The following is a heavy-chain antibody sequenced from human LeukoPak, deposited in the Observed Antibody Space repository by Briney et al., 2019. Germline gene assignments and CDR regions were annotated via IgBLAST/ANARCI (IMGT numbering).Heavy chain of an antibody. CDR2: IYPGDSDT. V-gene: IGHV5-51*01. D-gene: IGHD1-14*01. J-gene: IGHJ6*02. CDR1: GYRLTSYW. CDR3: AATYNQDIIYYYGMDV. Sequence: GESLKISCKGSGYRLTSYWIGCVRQMPGKGLEWMGTIYPGDSDTRYSPSFQGQVTISADKSISTAYLQWSSLKASDTAMYYCAATYNQDIIYYYGMDVWGQGTTVTVSS.